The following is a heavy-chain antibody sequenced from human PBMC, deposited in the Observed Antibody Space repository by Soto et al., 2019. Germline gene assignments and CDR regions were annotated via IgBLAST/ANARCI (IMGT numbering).Heavy chain of an antibody. J-gene: IGHJ4*02. CDR1: GGSVSSGSYY. V-gene: IGHV4-61*01. CDR3: ARGRITIFGVVTDFDY. Sequence: SETLSLTCTVSGGSVSSGSYYWSWIRQPPGKGLEWIGYIYYSGSTNYNPSLKSRVTISVDTSKNQFSLKLSSVTAADTAVYYYARGRITIFGVVTDFDYWGQGTLVTVSS. CDR2: IYYSGST. D-gene: IGHD3-3*01.